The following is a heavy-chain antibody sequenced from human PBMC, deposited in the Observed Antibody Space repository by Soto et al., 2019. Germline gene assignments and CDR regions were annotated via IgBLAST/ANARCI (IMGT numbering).Heavy chain of an antibody. D-gene: IGHD2-2*01. CDR2: ISAYTDDP. CDR3: ARVIPGAEAWFDP. CDR1: GNTLTNFG. J-gene: IGHJ5*02. Sequence: GASVKVSCKASGNTLTNFGVTCVRQAPGQGLEWMGWISAYTDDPNYAQKFQGRVTMTIDTSTSTAYLDLRSLTSDDTAVYYCARVIPGAEAWFDPWGQGTLVTVSS. V-gene: IGHV1-18*01.